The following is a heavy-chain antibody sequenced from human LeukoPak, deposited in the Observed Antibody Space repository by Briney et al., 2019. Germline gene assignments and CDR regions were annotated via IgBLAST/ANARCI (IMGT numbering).Heavy chain of an antibody. V-gene: IGHV3-9*01. D-gene: IGHD2-2*01. CDR3: AKEGGKYCSSTSCYWDY. Sequence: PGGSLRLSCAASGFTFSSYAMHWVRQAPGKGLEWVSGISWNSGSIGYADSVKGRFTISRDNAKNSLYLQMNSLRAEDTALYYCAKEGGKYCSSTSCYWDYWGQGTLVTVSS. CDR1: GFTFSSYA. CDR2: ISWNSGSI. J-gene: IGHJ4*02.